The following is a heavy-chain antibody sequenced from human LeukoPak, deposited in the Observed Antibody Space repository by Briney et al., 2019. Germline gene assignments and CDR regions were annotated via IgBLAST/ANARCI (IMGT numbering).Heavy chain of an antibody. Sequence: ASVKVSCKASGYTFTSYSMNWVRQAPGQGLEYMGWINANTGNPMYAQGFTGRFVSSLDTSVSTAYLQISSLKAEDTAVYYCARDFPARDWFFDLWGRGTLVTVSS. V-gene: IGHV7-4-1*02. CDR1: GYTFTSYS. CDR3: ARDFPARDWFFDL. CDR2: INANTGNP. J-gene: IGHJ2*01.